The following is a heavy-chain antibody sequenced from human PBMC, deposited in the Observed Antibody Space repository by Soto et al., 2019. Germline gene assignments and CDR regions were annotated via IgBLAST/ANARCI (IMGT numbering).Heavy chain of an antibody. D-gene: IGHD2-21*02. CDR1: GGSISSGGYS. CDR3: ARVDAVTSSFYCGGDCWVFDY. V-gene: IGHV4-30-2*01. J-gene: IGHJ4*02. CDR2: IYHSGST. Sequence: QLQLQESGSGLVKPSQTLSLTCAVSGGSISSGGYSWSWIRQPPGKGLEWIGYIYHSGSTYYNPSLKSRVTISVDRSKNQFSLKLSSVTAADTAVYYCARVDAVTSSFYCGGDCWVFDYWGQGTLVTVSS.